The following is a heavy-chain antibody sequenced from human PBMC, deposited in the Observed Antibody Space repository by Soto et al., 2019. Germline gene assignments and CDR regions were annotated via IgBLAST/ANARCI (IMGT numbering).Heavy chain of an antibody. D-gene: IGHD3-3*01. J-gene: IGHJ5*02. V-gene: IGHV3-30-3*01. Sequence: QVQLVESGGGVVQPGRSLRLSCAASGFTFSSYAMHWVRQAPGKGLEWVAVISYDGSNKYYADSVKGRFTISRDNSNNTLYLQMNSLRAEDTAVYYCARDSGYDFWSDVNNWFDPWGQGTLVTVSS. CDR2: ISYDGSNK. CDR3: ARDSGYDFWSDVNNWFDP. CDR1: GFTFSSYA.